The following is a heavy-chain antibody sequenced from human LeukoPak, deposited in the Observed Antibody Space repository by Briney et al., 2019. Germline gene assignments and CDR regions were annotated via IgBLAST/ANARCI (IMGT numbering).Heavy chain of an antibody. V-gene: IGHV3-74*01. Sequence: GGSLRLSCAASGNYLMHWVRQAPGKGLVWVSHINSDGSWTSYADSVKGRFTISKDNAKNTLYLQMNSLRAEDTAVYYCAKDSRGPAYQLLELGAYWGQGTLVTVSS. CDR2: INSDGSWT. CDR1: GNYL. J-gene: IGHJ4*02. D-gene: IGHD2-2*01. CDR3: AKDSRGPAYQLLELGAY.